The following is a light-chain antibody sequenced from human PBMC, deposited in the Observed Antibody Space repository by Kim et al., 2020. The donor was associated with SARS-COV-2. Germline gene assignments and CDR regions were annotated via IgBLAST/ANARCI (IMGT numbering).Light chain of an antibody. V-gene: IGKV1-5*03. CDR3: QHYSRFPYT. CDR1: QMIVAW. CDR2: LAS. Sequence: SASIGDRVTITCQASQMIVAWFAWYQQKPGKAPKLLIYLASTLENGVPQRFSGSGSGAEFTLTINSLQPDDFATYYCQHYSRFPYTFGQGTKLEI. J-gene: IGKJ2*01.